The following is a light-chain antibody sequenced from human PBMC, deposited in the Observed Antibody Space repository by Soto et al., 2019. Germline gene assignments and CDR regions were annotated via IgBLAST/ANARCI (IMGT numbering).Light chain of an antibody. V-gene: IGKV3-15*01. Sequence: EIVLTQSPATLSLSPGESSALSCRASQSVGTGLAWYQQKPGQAPRLLISGASTRATGVPARFSGSGSGTEFTLTISGLQPDYFATYYCQQYNSYSFGQGTKVDIK. CDR1: QSVGTG. J-gene: IGKJ1*01. CDR2: GAS. CDR3: QQYNSYS.